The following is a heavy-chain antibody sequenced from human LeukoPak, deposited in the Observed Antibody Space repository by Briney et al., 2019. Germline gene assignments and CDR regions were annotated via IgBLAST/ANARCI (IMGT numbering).Heavy chain of an antibody. CDR1: GFTFSSYS. Sequence: GGSLRLSCAASGFTFSSYSMNWVRQAPGKGLEWVPSISSSSSYIYYADSVKGRFTISRDNAKNSLYLQMNSLRAEDTAVYYCARGGIAAAGNYFDYWGQGTLVTVSS. J-gene: IGHJ4*02. D-gene: IGHD6-13*01. V-gene: IGHV3-21*01. CDR2: ISSSSSYI. CDR3: ARGGIAAAGNYFDY.